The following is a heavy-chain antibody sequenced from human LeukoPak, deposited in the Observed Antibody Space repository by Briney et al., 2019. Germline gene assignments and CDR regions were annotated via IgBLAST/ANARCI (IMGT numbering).Heavy chain of an antibody. CDR3: AGEGGWAPIDI. J-gene: IGHJ3*02. CDR2: IYYSGST. Sequence: SETLSLTCTVSGGSISSYYWSWIRQPPGKGLEWIGYIYYSGSTNYNPSLKSRVTISVDTSKNQFSLKLSPVTAADTAVYYCAGEGGWAPIDIWGQGTMVTVSS. CDR1: GGSISSYY. D-gene: IGHD1-26*01. V-gene: IGHV4-59*12.